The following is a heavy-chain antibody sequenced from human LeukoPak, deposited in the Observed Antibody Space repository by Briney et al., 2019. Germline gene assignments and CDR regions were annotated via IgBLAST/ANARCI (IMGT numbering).Heavy chain of an antibody. CDR1: GYTFTGYY. V-gene: IGHV1-46*01. Sequence: ASVKVSCKASGYTFTGYYMHWVRQAPGQGLERMGIINPSGGSTSYAQKFQGRVTMTRDTSTSTVYMELSSLRSEDTAVYYCAREGDYGGNSGGWFDPWGQGTLVTVSS. D-gene: IGHD4-23*01. J-gene: IGHJ5*02. CDR2: INPSGGST. CDR3: AREGDYGGNSGGWFDP.